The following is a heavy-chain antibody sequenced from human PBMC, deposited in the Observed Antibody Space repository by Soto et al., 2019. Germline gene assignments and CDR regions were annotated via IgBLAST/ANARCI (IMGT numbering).Heavy chain of an antibody. CDR2: IIPIFGTA. J-gene: IGHJ6*02. CDR1: GGTFSSYA. Sequence: SVKVSCKASGGTFSSYAISWVRQAPGQGLEWMGGIIPIFGTANYAQKFQGRVTITADESTSTAYMELSSLRSEDTAVYYCARAGRYFDWLLDYYGMDVWGQGTTVTVSS. CDR3: ARAGRYFDWLLDYYGMDV. D-gene: IGHD3-9*01. V-gene: IGHV1-69*13.